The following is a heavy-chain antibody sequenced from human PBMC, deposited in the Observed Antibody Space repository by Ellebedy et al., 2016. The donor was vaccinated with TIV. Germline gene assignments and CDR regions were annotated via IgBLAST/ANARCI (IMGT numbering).Heavy chain of an antibody. J-gene: IGHJ5*02. D-gene: IGHD1-26*01. CDR2: ISIYSGET. CDR3: ARYYWYSRSCGLNWLDP. V-gene: IGHV1-18*01. Sequence: AASVKVSCKASGNPSTSYGISWVRQAPGQGLEWMGWISIYSGETNFAQKFRGRVTMTTDTSTSTVSMQLRSLGSYDTAVSYCARYYWYSRSCGLNWLDPWGQGTLVTVSS. CDR1: GNPSTSYG.